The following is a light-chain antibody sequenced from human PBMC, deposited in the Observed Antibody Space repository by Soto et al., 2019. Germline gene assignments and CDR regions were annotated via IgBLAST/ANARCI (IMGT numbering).Light chain of an antibody. CDR2: SNF. CDR3: AAWDGSLNGLYV. CDR1: SSNVGSLS. Sequence: QSVLTQAPSASGTPGQRVTISCSGSSSNVGSLSVDWYQHLPGTAPKLLIHSNFQRLSGVPDRFSGSKSGTSASLAINGLQSEDEADYYCAAWDGSLNGLYVFGTGTQLTVL. J-gene: IGLJ1*01. V-gene: IGLV1-44*01.